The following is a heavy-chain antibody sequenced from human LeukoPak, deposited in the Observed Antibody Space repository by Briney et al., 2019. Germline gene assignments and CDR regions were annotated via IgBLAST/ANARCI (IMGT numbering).Heavy chain of an antibody. Sequence: SETLSLTCTVSGGSISSYYWSWIRQSPGKGLEWIGYIYYRGSTDNNPSLKGRVTISVDTSKNQFSLKLSSVTAADTAVYYCARDGNRYMDVWGKGTTVTVSS. V-gene: IGHV4-59*01. CDR1: GGSISSYY. J-gene: IGHJ6*03. CDR3: ARDGNRYMDV. D-gene: IGHD1-26*01. CDR2: IYYRGST.